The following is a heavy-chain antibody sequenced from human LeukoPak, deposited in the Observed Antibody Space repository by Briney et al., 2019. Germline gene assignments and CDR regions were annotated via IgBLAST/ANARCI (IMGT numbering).Heavy chain of an antibody. V-gene: IGHV3-48*03. J-gene: IGHJ6*04. Sequence: GGSLRLSCAASGCTFSSYEMNWVRQAPGKGLEWASYISSSGSTIYYADSVKGRFTISRDNAKNSLYLQMNSLRAEDTAVYYCARDPTIFGVVMDVWGKGTTVTVSS. CDR1: GCTFSSYE. CDR2: ISSSGSTI. D-gene: IGHD3-3*01. CDR3: ARDPTIFGVVMDV.